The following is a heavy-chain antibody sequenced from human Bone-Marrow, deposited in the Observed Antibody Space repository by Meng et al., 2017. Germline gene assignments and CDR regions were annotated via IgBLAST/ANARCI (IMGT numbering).Heavy chain of an antibody. CDR1: GGTFSSYA. CDR2: IIPIFGTA. V-gene: IGHV1-69*06. CDR3: ARRGQLWLDSFDP. J-gene: IGHJ5*02. Sequence: VQLVQSGAGVKKPGSSVKVSCNASGGTFSSYAISWVRQAPGQGLEWMGGIIPIFGTANYAQKFQGRVTITADKSTSTAYMELSSLRSEDTAVYYCARRGQLWLDSFDPWGQGTLVTVSS. D-gene: IGHD5-18*01.